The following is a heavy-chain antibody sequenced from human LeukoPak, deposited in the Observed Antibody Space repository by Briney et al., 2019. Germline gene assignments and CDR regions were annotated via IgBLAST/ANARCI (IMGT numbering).Heavy chain of an antibody. V-gene: IGHV3-30-3*01. D-gene: IGHD1-26*01. CDR1: GLTFSSYA. CDR3: ARELRKWVLVGANDY. Sequence: GRSLRLSCAASGLTFSSYAMHWVCQAPGKGLEWVAVISYDGSNKYYADSVKGRFTISRDNSKNTLYLQMNSLRAEDTAVYYCARELRKWVLVGANDYWGQGTLVTVSS. CDR2: ISYDGSNK. J-gene: IGHJ4*02.